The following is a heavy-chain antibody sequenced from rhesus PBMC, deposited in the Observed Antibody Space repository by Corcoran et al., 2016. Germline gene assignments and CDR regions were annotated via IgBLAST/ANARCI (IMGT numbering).Heavy chain of an antibody. J-gene: IGHJ4*01. CDR2: IGGSSGST. CDR1: GCSISCYYL. D-gene: IGHD6-31*01. CDR3: ARDRGSGWFDY. V-gene: IGHV4-127*01. Sequence: QVQLQESGPGVVKPSETLSLTCAVSGCSISCYYLWSCIRPPPGRGLEWIGYIGGSSGSTNYNPSLKSRVTISKDTSKNQFSQKLSSVTAADTAVYYCARDRGSGWFDYWGQGVLVTVSS.